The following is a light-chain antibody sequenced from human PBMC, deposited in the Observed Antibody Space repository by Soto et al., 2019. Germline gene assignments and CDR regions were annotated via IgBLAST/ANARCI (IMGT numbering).Light chain of an antibody. CDR1: QSVSIN. V-gene: IGKV3-11*01. Sequence: EIVLTQCPATLSLSPGERATLCCLASQSVSINLAWYQQKPGQAPRLLIYDASNRPTGIPARFTGSGSGTDFNLTISSLEPEDFAVYYCQQRSSWPPITFGGGTKVDI. J-gene: IGKJ4*01. CDR2: DAS. CDR3: QQRSSWPPIT.